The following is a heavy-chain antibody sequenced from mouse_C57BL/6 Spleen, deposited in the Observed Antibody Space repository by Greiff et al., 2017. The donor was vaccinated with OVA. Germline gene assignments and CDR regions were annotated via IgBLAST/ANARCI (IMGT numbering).Heavy chain of an antibody. CDR2: ISDGGSYT. V-gene: IGHV5-4*01. Sequence: EVKLMESGGGLVKPGGSLKLSCAASGFTFSSYAMSWVRQTPEKRLEWVATISDGGSYTYYPDNVKGRFTISRDNAKNTLYLQMSHLKSEDTAMYYCARDYGKGRYYFDYWGQGTTRTVSS. CDR3: ARDYGKGRYYFDY. J-gene: IGHJ2*01. D-gene: IGHD2-1*01. CDR1: GFTFSSYA.